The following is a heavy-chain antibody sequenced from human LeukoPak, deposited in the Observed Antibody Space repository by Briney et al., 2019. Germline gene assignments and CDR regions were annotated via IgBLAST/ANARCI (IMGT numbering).Heavy chain of an antibody. V-gene: IGHV4-34*01. CDR1: GGSFSGYY. Sequence: SETLSLTCAVYGGSFSGYYWSWIRQPPGKGLEWIGEINHSGSTNYNPSLKSRVTISVDTSKNQFSLKLSSVTAADTAVYYCAREGEWELLRNFDYWGQGTLVTVSS. D-gene: IGHD1-26*01. J-gene: IGHJ4*02. CDR2: INHSGST. CDR3: AREGEWELLRNFDY.